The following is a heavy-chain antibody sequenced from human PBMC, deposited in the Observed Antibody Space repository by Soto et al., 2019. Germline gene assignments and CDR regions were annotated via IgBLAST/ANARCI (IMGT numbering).Heavy chain of an antibody. D-gene: IGHD3-3*01. V-gene: IGHV3-23*01. CDR2: ISGSGGST. J-gene: IGHJ4*02. CDR1: GFTFSSYA. CDR3: AKDRVLRFLEWSLDY. Sequence: GGSLRLSCAASGFTFSSYAMSWVRQAPGKGLEWVSAISGSGGSTYYADSVKGRFTISRDNSKNTLYLQMNSLRAEDTAVYYCAKDRVLRFLEWSLDYWGQGTLVTVSS.